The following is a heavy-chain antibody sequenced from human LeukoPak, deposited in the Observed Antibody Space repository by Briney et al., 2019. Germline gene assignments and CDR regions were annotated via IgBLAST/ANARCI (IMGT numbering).Heavy chain of an antibody. D-gene: IGHD2-2*01. V-gene: IGHV1-46*01. CDR3: ARVGDIVVVPAAYAFDI. CDR2: INPSGGST. Sequence: ASVKVSCKASGYTFTSYYMHWVRQAPGQGLEWVGIINPSGGSTSYAQKFQGRVTMTRDTSTGTVYMELSSLRSEDTAVYYCARVGDIVVVPAAYAFDIWGQGTMVTVSS. CDR1: GYTFTSYY. J-gene: IGHJ3*02.